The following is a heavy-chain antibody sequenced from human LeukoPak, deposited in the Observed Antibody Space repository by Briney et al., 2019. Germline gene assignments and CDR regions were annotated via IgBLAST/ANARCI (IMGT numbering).Heavy chain of an antibody. CDR2: ISYDESNK. CDR3: AKDHSGSYYPNWFDP. J-gene: IGHJ5*02. Sequence: PGGSLRLSCAAYRFIFSSYGMHWVRQAPGKGLEWVAVISYDESNKYYADSVKGRFTISRDNSKNTSYLQMNSLRAEDTAVYYCAKDHSGSYYPNWFDPWGQGTRVTVSS. CDR1: RFIFSSYG. D-gene: IGHD3-10*01. V-gene: IGHV3-30*18.